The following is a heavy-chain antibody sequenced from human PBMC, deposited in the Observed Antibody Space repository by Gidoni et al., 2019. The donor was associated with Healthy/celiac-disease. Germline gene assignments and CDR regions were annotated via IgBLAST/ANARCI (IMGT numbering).Heavy chain of an antibody. CDR3: ARGGENILTGYSYYGMDV. D-gene: IGHD3-9*01. Sequence: QVQPLESGGGVVQPGTSLSHTCAASGFTCRSYGMHWVRPPLGKGLGGVAVIWYDGSNKYYADSVKGRFTISIDNSKNTLYLQMNSLRAEDTAVYYCARGGENILTGYSYYGMDVWGQGTTVTVSS. V-gene: IGHV3-33*01. J-gene: IGHJ6*02. CDR2: IWYDGSNK. CDR1: GFTCRSYG.